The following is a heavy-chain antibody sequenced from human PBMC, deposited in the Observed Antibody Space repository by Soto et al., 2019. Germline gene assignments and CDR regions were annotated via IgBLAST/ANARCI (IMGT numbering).Heavy chain of an antibody. CDR3: ARGQEGVVATH. Sequence: QVQLQQWGAGLLKLSETLSLNCAVTGGSLSGYYWSWIRQPPGKGLEWIGEVKDGGHTNYSPSLRGRVTISSATSNNQFSLRLNSVTAADTGVYSCARGQEGVVATHWDQGSLVTVSS. CDR1: GGSLSGYY. CDR2: VKDGGHT. J-gene: IGHJ4*02. D-gene: IGHD5-12*01. V-gene: IGHV4-34*01.